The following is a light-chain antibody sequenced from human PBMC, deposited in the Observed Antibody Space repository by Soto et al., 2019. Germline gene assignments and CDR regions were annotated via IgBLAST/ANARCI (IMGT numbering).Light chain of an antibody. V-gene: IGLV1-47*01. CDR1: SSNIGSNY. CDR2: RNN. CDR3: SSYTTSNTRQIV. J-gene: IGLJ1*01. Sequence: QPVLTQPPSASGTPGQRVTISCSGSSSNIGSNYVYWYQQLPGTAPKVLIYRNNQRPSGVSNRFSGSKSGNTASLTISGLQPEDEADYYCSSYTTSNTRQIVFGTGTKVTVL.